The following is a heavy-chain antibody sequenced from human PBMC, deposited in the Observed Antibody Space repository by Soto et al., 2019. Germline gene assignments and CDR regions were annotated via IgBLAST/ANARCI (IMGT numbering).Heavy chain of an antibody. J-gene: IGHJ5*02. Sequence: EVQLLESGGGLVQPGGSLRLSCAASGFTFSGNAMTWVRQAPGKGLDWVSGISAGGTTYYADSAKGRFTISRDNSKNTLYQQMNSLRADDTAVYYCAKDPLTRGWFDPWGQGTLVTVSS. CDR2: ISAGGTT. CDR1: GFTFSGNA. CDR3: AKDPLTRGWFDP. V-gene: IGHV3-23*01.